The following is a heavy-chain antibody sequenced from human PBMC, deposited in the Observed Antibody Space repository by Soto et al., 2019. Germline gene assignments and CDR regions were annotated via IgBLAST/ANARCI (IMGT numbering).Heavy chain of an antibody. CDR3: AREGAVYYFDN. Sequence: GGSLRLSCAGTGFTFSDHYMDWVRQAPGKGLEWVGRIRNKANNYTTEYAASVKGRFSISRDDSKKSVYLQMNSLKTEDTAVYFCAREGAVYYFDNWGQGT. V-gene: IGHV3-72*01. J-gene: IGHJ4*02. CDR2: IRNKANNYTT. D-gene: IGHD3-16*01. CDR1: GFTFSDHY.